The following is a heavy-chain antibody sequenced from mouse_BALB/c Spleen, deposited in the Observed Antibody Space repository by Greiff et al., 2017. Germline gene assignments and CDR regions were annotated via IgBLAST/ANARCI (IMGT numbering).Heavy chain of an antibody. CDR1: GYSITSDYA. CDR3: ASEGQGMDY. D-gene: IGHD3-3*01. J-gene: IGHJ4*01. Sequence: VQLKESGPGLVKPSQSLSLTCTVTGYSITSDYAWNWIRQFPGNKLEWMGYISYSGSTSYNPSLKSRISITRDTSKNQFFLQLNSVTTEDTATYYCASEGQGMDYWGQGTSVTVSS. CDR2: ISYSGST. V-gene: IGHV3-2*02.